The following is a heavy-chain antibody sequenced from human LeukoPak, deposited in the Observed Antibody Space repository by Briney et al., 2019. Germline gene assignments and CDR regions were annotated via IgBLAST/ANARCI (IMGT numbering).Heavy chain of an antibody. V-gene: IGHV1-18*01. CDR2: ISVYNGNT. J-gene: IGHJ4*02. CDR1: GYTFSSYG. CDR3: ARDAYTSGADY. Sequence: ASVKVSCKASGYTFSSYGIGWVRQAPGQGLEWMGWISVYNGNTNNIQKLQGRVTMTRDTSTNTAYMELRSLRSDDTAVYYCARDAYTSGADYWGQGTLVTVSS. D-gene: IGHD3-16*01.